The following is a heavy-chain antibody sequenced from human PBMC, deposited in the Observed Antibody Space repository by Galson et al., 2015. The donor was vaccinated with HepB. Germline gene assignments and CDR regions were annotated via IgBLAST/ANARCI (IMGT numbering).Heavy chain of an antibody. V-gene: IGHV3-64D*09. CDR1: GFTFSSYA. Sequence: SLRLSCAASGFTFSSYAMHWVRQAPGKGLEYVSAISSNGVSTYYADSVKGRFTISRDNSKNTLYLQTSSLRAEDTAVYYCVKDQIIVAAGGFFDYWGQGTLVTVSS. CDR2: ISSNGVST. CDR3: VKDQIIVAAGGFFDY. D-gene: IGHD6-13*01. J-gene: IGHJ4*02.